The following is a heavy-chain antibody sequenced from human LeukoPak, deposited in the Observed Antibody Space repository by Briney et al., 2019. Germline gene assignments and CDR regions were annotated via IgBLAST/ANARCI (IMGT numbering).Heavy chain of an antibody. D-gene: IGHD4-17*01. J-gene: IGHJ4*02. V-gene: IGHV4-34*01. CDR1: GGSFSDYF. Sequence: TSETLSLTCAVYGGSFSDYFWNWIRQTPGKGLEWIGEINHGGGTNYNPSLKSRATISVDTSKKQFSLNLTSVTAADTAVYYCARGEDGTGDYRPTYFDSWGQGALVTASS. CDR2: INHGGGT. CDR3: ARGEDGTGDYRPTYFDS.